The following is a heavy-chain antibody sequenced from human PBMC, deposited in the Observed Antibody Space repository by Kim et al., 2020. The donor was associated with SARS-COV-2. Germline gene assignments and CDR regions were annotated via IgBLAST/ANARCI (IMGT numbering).Heavy chain of an antibody. D-gene: IGHD2-2*01. J-gene: IGHJ3*02. Sequence: GGSLRLSCAASGFTFSSYVMHWVRQAPGKGLEWVAVICYDGSNKYYADSVKGRFTISRDNSRNTLYLQMNSLRAEDTAVYYCARDSDRYCSSMSCYAVAFDIRGPGKVVTVSS. CDR1: GFTFSSYV. V-gene: IGHV3-33*01. CDR2: ICYDGSNK. CDR3: ARDSDRYCSSMSCYAVAFDI.